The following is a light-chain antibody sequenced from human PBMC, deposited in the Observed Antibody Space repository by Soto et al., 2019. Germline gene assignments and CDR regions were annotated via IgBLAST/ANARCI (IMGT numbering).Light chain of an antibody. J-gene: IGLJ2*01. CDR3: QSYDSSLSGSV. Sequence: QSVLTQPPSVSGAPGQRVTISCTGSNSNIEAGYDVHWYQHLPGTAPRLLIYGNNNRPSGVPDRFSGSRSGTSVSLAITGLQAEDEADYYCQSYDSSLSGSVFGGGTKVTVL. CDR2: GNN. V-gene: IGLV1-40*01. CDR1: NSNIEAGYD.